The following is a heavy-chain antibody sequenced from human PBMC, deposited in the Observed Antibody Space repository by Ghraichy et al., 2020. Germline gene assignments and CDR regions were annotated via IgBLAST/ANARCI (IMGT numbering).Heavy chain of an antibody. Sequence: GGSLRLSCAASGFTFSTYWMSWVRQAPGKGLEWVANIKQDGSEKYYVDSVKGRFTISRDNAKNSLYLQMNSLGAEDTAVYYCSGGNYFDYWGQGTLVTVSS. CDR3: SGGNYFDY. CDR1: GFTFSTYW. CDR2: IKQDGSEK. V-gene: IGHV3-7*03. J-gene: IGHJ4*02. D-gene: IGHD1-26*01.